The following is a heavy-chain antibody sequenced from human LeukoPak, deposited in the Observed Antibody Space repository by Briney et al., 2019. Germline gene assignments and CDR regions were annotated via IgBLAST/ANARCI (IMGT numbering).Heavy chain of an antibody. CDR1: GYTFTSHD. D-gene: IGHD3-10*01. V-gene: IGHV1-8*01. J-gene: IGHJ6*02. CDR3: ARGLVRGRFDRDV. CDR2: MNPNSGNT. Sequence: PGASVKVSCKAFGYTFTSHDIDWVRQATGQGLEWMGWMNPNSGNTGYAQKFQGRVTMTRDTSISTVYMELSSLTSEDTAVYYCARGLVRGRFDRDVWGQGTTVTVSS.